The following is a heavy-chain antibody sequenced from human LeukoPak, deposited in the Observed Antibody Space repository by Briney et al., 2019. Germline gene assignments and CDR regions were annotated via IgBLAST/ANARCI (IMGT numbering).Heavy chain of an antibody. CDR3: ARDLSGIDV. CDR2: TSSDGGDK. J-gene: IGHJ6*02. CDR1: GFTFNSYG. D-gene: IGHD2/OR15-2a*01. Sequence: GRSLRLSCAASGFTFNSYGMHWVRQAPGKGLEWVALTSSDGGDKYYADSVKGRFTISRDNSKNSLYLHMNSLRAEDTAVYYCARDLSGIDVWGQGTTVTVSS. V-gene: IGHV3-30*03.